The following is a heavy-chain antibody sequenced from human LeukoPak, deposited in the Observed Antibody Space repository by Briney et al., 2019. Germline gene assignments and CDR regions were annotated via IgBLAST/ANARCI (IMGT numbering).Heavy chain of an antibody. J-gene: IGHJ4*02. Sequence: NPSETLSLTCTVSGYSISSGYYWGWIRQPPGKGLEWIGSIYHSGSTYYNPSLKSRVTISVDTSKNQFSLKLSSVTAADTAVYYCARAIYKDYYFSPPVSYWGQGTLVTVSS. CDR2: IYHSGST. V-gene: IGHV4-38-2*02. D-gene: IGHD3-22*01. CDR3: ARAIYKDYYFSPPVSY. CDR1: GYSISSGYY.